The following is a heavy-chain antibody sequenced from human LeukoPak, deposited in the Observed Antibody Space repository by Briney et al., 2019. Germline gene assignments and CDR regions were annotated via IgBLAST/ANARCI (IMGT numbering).Heavy chain of an antibody. D-gene: IGHD1-26*01. CDR3: VTTSLWDSEFDY. V-gene: IGHV4-34*01. CDR2: IYYTGST. CDR1: GGSFSGYY. Sequence: SETLSLTCAVYGGSFSGYYWGWIRQPPGKGLEWIGIIYYTGSTNYNPSLRSRVSISVDTSGNQFSLKLSSVTAADTAVYYRVTTSLWDSEFDYWGQGILVTVSS. J-gene: IGHJ4*02.